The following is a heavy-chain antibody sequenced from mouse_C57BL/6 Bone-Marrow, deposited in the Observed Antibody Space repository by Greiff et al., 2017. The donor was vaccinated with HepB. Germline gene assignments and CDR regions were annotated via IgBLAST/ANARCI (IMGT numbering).Heavy chain of an antibody. CDR1: GYTFTDYY. CDR3: ARERHYYYGTGFAY. J-gene: IGHJ3*01. CDR2: INPNNGGT. V-gene: IGHV1-26*01. D-gene: IGHD1-1*01. Sequence: VQLQQSGPELVKPGASVKISCKASGYTFTDYYMNWVKQSHGKSLEWIGDINPNNGGTSYNQKFKGKATLTVDKSSSTAYMELRSLTSEDSAVYYCARERHYYYGTGFAYWGQGTLVTVSA.